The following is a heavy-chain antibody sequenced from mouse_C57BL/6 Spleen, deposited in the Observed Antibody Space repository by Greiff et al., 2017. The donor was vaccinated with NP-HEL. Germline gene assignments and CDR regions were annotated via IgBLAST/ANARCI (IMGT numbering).Heavy chain of an antibody. J-gene: IGHJ4*01. V-gene: IGHV1-52*01. D-gene: IGHD2-5*01. CDR1: GYTFTSYW. CDR2: IDPSDSET. Sequence: QVHVKQPGAELVRPGSSVKLSCKASGYTFTSYWMHWVKQRPIQGLEWIGNIDPSDSETHYNQKFKDKATLTVDKSSSTAYMQLSSLTSEDSAVYYCARSGYSNYVGYYAMDYWGQGTSVTVSS. CDR3: ARSGYSNYVGYYAMDY.